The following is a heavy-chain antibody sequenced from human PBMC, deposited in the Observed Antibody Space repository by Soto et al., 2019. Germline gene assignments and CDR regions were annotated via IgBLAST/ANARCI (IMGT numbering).Heavy chain of an antibody. J-gene: IGHJ4*02. CDR3: ARGKYCSSTSCHYYFDY. CDR1: GGSFSGYY. Sequence: PSETLSLTCAVYGGSFSGYYWSWIRQPPGKGLEWIGEINHSGSTNYNPSLKSRVTISVDTSKNQSSLKLSSVTAADTAVYYCARGKYCSSTSCHYYFDYWGQGTLVTVSS. D-gene: IGHD2-2*01. V-gene: IGHV4-34*01. CDR2: INHSGST.